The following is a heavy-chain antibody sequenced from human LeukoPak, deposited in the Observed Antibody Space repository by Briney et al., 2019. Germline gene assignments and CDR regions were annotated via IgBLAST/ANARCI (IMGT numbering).Heavy chain of an antibody. J-gene: IGHJ3*02. V-gene: IGHV1-18*01. CDR2: ISAYNGNT. CDR1: GYTFTSYG. D-gene: IGHD2-15*01. Sequence: ASVEVSCKASGYTFTSYGISWVRQAPGQGLEWMGWISAYNGNTNYAQKLQGRVTMTTDTSTSTAYMELRSLRSDDTAVYYCARGPYCSGGSCYFDAFDIWGQGTMVTVSS. CDR3: ARGPYCSGGSCYFDAFDI.